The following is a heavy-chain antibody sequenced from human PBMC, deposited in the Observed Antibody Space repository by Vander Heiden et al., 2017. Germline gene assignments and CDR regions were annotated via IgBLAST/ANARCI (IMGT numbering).Heavy chain of an antibody. Sequence: QVQLVQSGAEVKKPGASVKVSCKASGYTFTSYAMHWVRQAPGQRLEWMGWINAGNGNTKYSQKFQGRVTITRDTSASTADMELSSMRSEETAVYYCAILVVREWELPRVFDYWGQGTLVTVYS. CDR2: INAGNGNT. V-gene: IGHV1-3*01. J-gene: IGHJ4*02. D-gene: IGHD1-26*01. CDR1: GYTFTSYA. CDR3: AILVVREWELPRVFDY.